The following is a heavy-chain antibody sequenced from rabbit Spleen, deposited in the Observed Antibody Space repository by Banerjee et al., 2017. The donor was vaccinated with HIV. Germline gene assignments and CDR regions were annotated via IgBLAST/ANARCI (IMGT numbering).Heavy chain of an antibody. CDR2: IDPVFGST. Sequence: QEQLVETGGGLVQPGGSLTLSCKASGFDFSRYGMSWVRQAPGKGLEWIGYIDPVFGSTYYASWVNGRFSISRENTQNTVTLQMTSLTAADTATYFCARGSATMTMVITGYYLNLWGPGTLVTVS. CDR1: GFDFSRYG. D-gene: IGHD2-1*01. V-gene: IGHV1S47*01. CDR3: ARGSATMTMVITGYYLNL. J-gene: IGHJ4*01.